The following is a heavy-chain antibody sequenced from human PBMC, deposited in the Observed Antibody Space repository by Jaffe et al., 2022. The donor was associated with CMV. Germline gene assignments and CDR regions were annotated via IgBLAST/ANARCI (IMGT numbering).Heavy chain of an antibody. CDR2: INPKSGGT. D-gene: IGHD2-2*01. Sequence: QVQLVQSGAEVKKPGASVKVSCKASGYTFSDYYMHWVRQVPGQGLEWMAWINPKSGGTNYAQKFQGRVTMTWDTSISTAYMEVTSLRSDDTAVYYCTRQFVSSSNWFDPWGQGTLVTVSS. CDR3: TRQFVSSSNWFDP. J-gene: IGHJ5*02. V-gene: IGHV1-2*02. CDR1: GYTFSDYY.